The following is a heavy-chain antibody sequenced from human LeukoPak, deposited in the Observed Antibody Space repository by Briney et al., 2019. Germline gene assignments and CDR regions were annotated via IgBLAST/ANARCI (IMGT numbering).Heavy chain of an antibody. CDR2: ISSNGSTI. CDR3: AREGYSGSYGVIDY. CDR1: GFTFSSYE. D-gene: IGHD1-26*01. J-gene: IGHJ4*02. V-gene: IGHV3-48*03. Sequence: PGGSLSLSCGASGFTFSSYEMNWLRQARGEGLEWVLYISSNGSTIYYADSVEGRFTISRDNTKNSLYLQRNSLRAEATAVYYCAREGYSGSYGVIDYWGQGTLVTVSS.